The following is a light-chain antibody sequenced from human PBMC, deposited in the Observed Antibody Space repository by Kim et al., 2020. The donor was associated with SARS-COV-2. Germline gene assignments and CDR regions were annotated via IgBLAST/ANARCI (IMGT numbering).Light chain of an antibody. V-gene: IGLV3-1*01. J-gene: IGLJ3*02. CDR2: EDS. CDR1: KLGDKY. Sequence: SYELTQPPSVSVSPGQTASITCSGDKLGDKYVCWYQQKPGQSPVLVIYEDSKRPSGIPERFSGSNSGNTATLTISGTQAMDEADYYCQAWDSSTVWVFGGGTRVTGL. CDR3: QAWDSSTVWV.